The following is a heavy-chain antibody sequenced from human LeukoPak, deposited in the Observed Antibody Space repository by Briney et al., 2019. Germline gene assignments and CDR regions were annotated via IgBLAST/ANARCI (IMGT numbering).Heavy chain of an antibody. Sequence: GESLKISCQGSAYIFTNYWIGWVRQMPGKGLEWMGIIYPGDSDTRYSPSFQGQVAISADKSISTAYLQWSSLKASDTAMYYCARVVVVANPEFDPWGQGTLVTVSS. CDR2: IYPGDSDT. V-gene: IGHV5-51*01. J-gene: IGHJ5*02. CDR3: ARVVVVANPEFDP. CDR1: AYIFTNYW. D-gene: IGHD2-15*01.